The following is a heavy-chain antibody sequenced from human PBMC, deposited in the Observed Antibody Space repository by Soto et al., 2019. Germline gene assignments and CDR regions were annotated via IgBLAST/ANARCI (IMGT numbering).Heavy chain of an antibody. CDR1: GFTFSSYI. Sequence: EVQLVESGGGLVKRGGSLRLSCAASGFTFSSYIMNWVRQAPGKGLEWVSSISSRSYIYYADSVKGRFTISRDNAKNSLYLQMNTLRAEDTAVYYRARSGQYEVLSPSDYWGQGTLVTVSS. CDR3: ARSGQYEVLSPSDY. J-gene: IGHJ4*02. CDR2: ISSRSYI. D-gene: IGHD2-2*01. V-gene: IGHV3-21*01.